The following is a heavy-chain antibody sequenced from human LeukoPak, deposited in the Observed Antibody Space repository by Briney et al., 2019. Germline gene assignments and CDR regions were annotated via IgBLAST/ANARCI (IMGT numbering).Heavy chain of an antibody. CDR1: GFTFDDYA. V-gene: IGHV3-9*01. Sequence: GGSLRLSCAASGFTFDDYAMHWVRQAPGKGLEWVSGISWNSGSIGYADSVKGRFTISRDNAKNSLYLQMNSLRAEDTALYYCAKDYSNSPYYFDYWGQGTLATVSS. CDR2: ISWNSGSI. J-gene: IGHJ4*02. D-gene: IGHD6-6*01. CDR3: AKDYSNSPYYFDY.